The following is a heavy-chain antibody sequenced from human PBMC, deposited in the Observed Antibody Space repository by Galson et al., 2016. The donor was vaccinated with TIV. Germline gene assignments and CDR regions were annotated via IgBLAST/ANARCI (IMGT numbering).Heavy chain of an antibody. J-gene: IGHJ6*02. CDR3: ARDRSVIFGVDEYNSGMDV. Sequence: ETLSLTCAVSGGSISSRNWWSWVRQPQGKGLEWIGEIYHSGRTNYNPSLKGRVTISVDKSTNQLSLKVNSVTAADTAVYYCARDRSVIFGVDEYNSGMDVWGQGTTVTVSS. CDR1: GGSISSRNW. V-gene: IGHV4-4*02. D-gene: IGHD3-3*01. CDR2: IYHSGRT.